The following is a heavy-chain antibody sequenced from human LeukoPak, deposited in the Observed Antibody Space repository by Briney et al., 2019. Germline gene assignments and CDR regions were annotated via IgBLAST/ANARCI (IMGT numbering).Heavy chain of an antibody. J-gene: IGHJ4*02. CDR1: GFTFSSYN. CDR2: IYYSGST. D-gene: IGHD3-22*01. V-gene: IGHV4-39*07. CDR3: ARGKDYYDTSGYPTFHY. Sequence: GSLRLSCAASGFTFSSYNMNWVRQAPGKGLEWIGSIYYSGSTYYNPSLKSRVTISVDTSKNQFSLKLSSVTAADTAVYYCARGKDYYDTSGYPTFHYWGQGTLVTVSS.